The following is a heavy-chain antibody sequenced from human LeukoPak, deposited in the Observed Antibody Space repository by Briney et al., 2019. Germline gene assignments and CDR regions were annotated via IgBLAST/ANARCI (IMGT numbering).Heavy chain of an antibody. D-gene: IGHD3-22*01. CDR3: ARDQLRGYYSVI. Sequence: GGSLRLSCAASGFTVSSNYMSWVRQAPGKGLEWVSGISWNSGSIGYADSVKGRFTISRDNAKNSLYLQMNSLRAEDTAVYYCARDQLRGYYSVIWGQGTLVTVSS. V-gene: IGHV3-48*04. CDR1: GFTVSSNY. J-gene: IGHJ4*02. CDR2: ISWNSGSI.